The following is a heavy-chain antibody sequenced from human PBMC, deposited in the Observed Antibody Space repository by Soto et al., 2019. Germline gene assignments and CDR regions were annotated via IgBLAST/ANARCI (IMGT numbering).Heavy chain of an antibody. CDR1: GFSVSSNY. D-gene: IGHD3-10*01. CDR3: AREISAGFGEPWLDP. V-gene: IGHV3-53*01. J-gene: IGHJ5*02. CDR2: IYSDGRT. Sequence: LRLSCAASGFSVSSNYMTWVRQAPGKGLEWVSIIYSDGRTNYADSVKGRFTISRDNSKNTVYLQMTSLSADDTAVYYCAREISAGFGEPWLDPWGQGTLVTVSS.